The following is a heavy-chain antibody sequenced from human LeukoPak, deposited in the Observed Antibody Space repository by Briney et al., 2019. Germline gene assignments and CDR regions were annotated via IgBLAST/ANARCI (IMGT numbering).Heavy chain of an antibody. V-gene: IGHV4-59*08. D-gene: IGHD2/OR15-2a*01. CDR2: IYYTGST. CDR1: GGSINNYY. Sequence: PSETLSLTCTVSGGSINNYYWSWVRQPPGAGLEWLAYIYYTGSTNYNPSLKTRLTISVDTSKNQFSLRLNSVTAADTAVYYCARFSQYYDSPTHYPDYWGQGILVTVSS. CDR3: ARFSQYYDSPTHYPDY. J-gene: IGHJ4*02.